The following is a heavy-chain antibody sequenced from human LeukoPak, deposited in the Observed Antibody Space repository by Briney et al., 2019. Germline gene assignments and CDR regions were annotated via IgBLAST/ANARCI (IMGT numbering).Heavy chain of an antibody. D-gene: IGHD5-18*01. CDR1: GGSISSGSYY. CDR2: IYTSGST. Sequence: PSETLSLTCTVSGGSISSGSYYWSWIRQPAGKGLEWIGRIYTSGSTNYNPSLKSRVTISVDTSKNQFSLKLSSVTAADTAVYYCARGYSYGYGGEFFDYWGQGTLVTVSS. J-gene: IGHJ4*02. V-gene: IGHV4-61*02. CDR3: ARGYSYGYGGEFFDY.